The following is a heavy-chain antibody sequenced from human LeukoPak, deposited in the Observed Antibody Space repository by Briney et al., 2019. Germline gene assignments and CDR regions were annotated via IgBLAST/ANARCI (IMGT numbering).Heavy chain of an antibody. J-gene: IGHJ4*02. Sequence: GESLKISCKGSGYSFTSYWIGWVRQMPGKGLEWMGIIYPGDSDTRYSPSLQGQVTISADKSISTAYLQWSSLKASDTAMYYCARPSSSSSIHIDYWGQGTLVTVSS. CDR3: ARPSSSSSIHIDY. CDR2: IYPGDSDT. V-gene: IGHV5-51*01. CDR1: GYSFTSYW. D-gene: IGHD6-13*01.